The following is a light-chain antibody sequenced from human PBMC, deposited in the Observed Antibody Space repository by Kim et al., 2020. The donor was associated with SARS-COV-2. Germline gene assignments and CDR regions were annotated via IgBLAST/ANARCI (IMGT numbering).Light chain of an antibody. CDR1: KLGDKY. J-gene: IGLJ3*02. CDR3: QAWDSSTGG. V-gene: IGLV3-1*01. CDR2: QDS. Sequence: VSPGQTASITCSGDKLGDKYACWYQQKPGQSPVLVIYQDSKRPSGIPERFAGSNSGNTATLTISGTQAMDEADYYCQAWDSSTGGFGGGTQLTVL.